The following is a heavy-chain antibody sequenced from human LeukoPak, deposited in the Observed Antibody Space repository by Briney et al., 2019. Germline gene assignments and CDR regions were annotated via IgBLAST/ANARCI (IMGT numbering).Heavy chain of an antibody. CDR3: ARDSTGDRGAFDI. CDR2: IYSGGNT. J-gene: IGHJ3*02. CDR1: GFTVGGNY. D-gene: IGHD7-27*01. Sequence: PGGSLRLSCAASGFTVGGNYMSWVRQAPGKGLEWVSDIYSGGNTYYADSVKGRFTISRDSSKNTLYLRMKSLRADDTAVYYCARDSTGDRGAFDIWGQGTMVTVFS. V-gene: IGHV3-53*01.